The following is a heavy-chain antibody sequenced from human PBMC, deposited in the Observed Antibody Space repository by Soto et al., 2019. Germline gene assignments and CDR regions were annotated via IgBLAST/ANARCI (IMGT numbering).Heavy chain of an antibody. J-gene: IGHJ5*02. CDR3: ARANYNWGETGYNWLDH. Sequence: LSLTCTVSGGSISSGGYYCSWSRQHPGKGLEWIGYIYYSGSTYYNPSLKSRVTISVDTSKNQFSLKLSSVTAADTAVYYCARANYNWGETGYNWLDHWGQGTLVT. CDR2: IYYSGST. V-gene: IGHV4-31*03. D-gene: IGHD1-1*01. CDR1: GGSISSGGYY.